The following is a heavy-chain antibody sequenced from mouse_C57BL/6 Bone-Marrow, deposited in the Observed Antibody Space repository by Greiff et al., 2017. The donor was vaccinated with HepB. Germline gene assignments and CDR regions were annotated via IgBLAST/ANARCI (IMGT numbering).Heavy chain of an antibody. CDR2: LDPEDGDT. J-gene: IGHJ3*01. Sequence: VQLQQSGAELVRPGASVKLSCTASGFNIKDYYLHWVKQRPEQGLEWIGRLDPEDGDTEYAPKFQGKATMTADTSSNTAYLQLSSLTSEDTAVYYCTTEYGKGGFAYWGQGTLVTVSA. V-gene: IGHV14-1*01. CDR3: TTEYGKGGFAY. CDR1: GFNIKDYY. D-gene: IGHD2-10*02.